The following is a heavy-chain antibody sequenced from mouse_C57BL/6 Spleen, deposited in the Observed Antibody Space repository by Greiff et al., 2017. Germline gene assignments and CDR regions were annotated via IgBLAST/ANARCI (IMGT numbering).Heavy chain of an antibody. CDR3: ARDYDYDGFDD. CDR1: GYAFSSSW. Sequence: QVHVKQSGPELVKPGASVKISCKASGYAFSSSWMNWVKQRPGKGLEWIGRIYPGDGDTNYTGKFKGKATLTADKSSSTAYMQLSSLTSEDSAVYFCARDYDYDGFDDWGQGTTLTVSS. J-gene: IGHJ2*01. D-gene: IGHD2-4*01. V-gene: IGHV1-82*01. CDR2: IYPGDGDT.